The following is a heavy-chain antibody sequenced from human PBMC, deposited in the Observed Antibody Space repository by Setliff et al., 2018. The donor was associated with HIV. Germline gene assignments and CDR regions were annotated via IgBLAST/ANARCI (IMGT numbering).Heavy chain of an antibody. J-gene: IGHJ4*02. CDR2: IYTSGST. Sequence: TLSLTCTVSGGSISSGSYYWSWIRQPAGKGLEWIGRIYTSGSTDYNPSLKSRVTISLDTSNNQFSLKLSSVTAADTALYFCARVPVLPAPRFDYWGQGTLVTVSS. CDR1: GGSISSGSYY. D-gene: IGHD2-2*01. CDR3: ARVPVLPAPRFDY. V-gene: IGHV4-61*02.